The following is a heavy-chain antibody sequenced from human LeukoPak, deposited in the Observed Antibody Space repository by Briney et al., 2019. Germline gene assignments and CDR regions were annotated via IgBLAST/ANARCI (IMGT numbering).Heavy chain of an antibody. CDR3: ARQESAATLYYFDS. V-gene: IGHV4-34*01. D-gene: IGHD6-13*01. Sequence: SETLSLTCAVYGGSFSGYYWSWIRQPPGKGLGWIGEINHSGSTNYNPSLKSRVTISVDTSKNQFSLKLSSVTAADTAVYYCARQESAATLYYFDSWGQGALVAVSS. J-gene: IGHJ4*02. CDR1: GGSFSGYY. CDR2: INHSGST.